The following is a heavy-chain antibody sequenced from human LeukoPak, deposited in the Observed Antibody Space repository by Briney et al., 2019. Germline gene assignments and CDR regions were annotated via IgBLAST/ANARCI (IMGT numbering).Heavy chain of an antibody. CDR3: TTGTWIQLWLADY. D-gene: IGHD5-18*01. CDR1: AFTFSNAC. V-gene: IGHV3-15*01. Sequence: PGGSLRLSCAASAFTFSNACMSWVRQAPGKGLEWVGHIKGKTDGGTTDYAAPVQGRFTISRDDSKNTLYLQMNSLKTEDTAVYYCTTGTWIQLWLADYWGQGTLVTVSS. J-gene: IGHJ4*02. CDR2: IKGKTDGGTT.